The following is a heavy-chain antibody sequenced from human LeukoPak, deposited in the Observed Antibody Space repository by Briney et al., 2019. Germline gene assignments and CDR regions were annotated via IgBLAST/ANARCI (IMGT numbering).Heavy chain of an antibody. CDR2: INHSGSI. CDR1: GGSFSNYY. V-gene: IGHV4-34*01. CDR3: AMDTDTSGNS. Sequence: PSETLSLICSMYGGSFSNYYWSWIRQPPGKGLEWIGEINHSGSINYDPSLKSRVTMSLDTSKNQLSLELKSVTAADTAVYFCAMDTDTSGNSRGQGTLVTVSP. D-gene: IGHD3-22*01. J-gene: IGHJ4*02.